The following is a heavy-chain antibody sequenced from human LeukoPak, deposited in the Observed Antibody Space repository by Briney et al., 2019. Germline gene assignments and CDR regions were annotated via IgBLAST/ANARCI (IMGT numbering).Heavy chain of an antibody. CDR1: GFTFSSYA. J-gene: IGHJ2*01. CDR3: AKDQYCTNGVCWYWYFDL. Sequence: GGSLRLSCAASGFTFSSYAMTWVRQAPGKGLECVSAICASGGCTYYAGSVKGRFTISRDNSKNTLYLQMNSLRAEDTAVYYCAKDQYCTNGVCWYWYFDLWGRGTLVTVSS. D-gene: IGHD2-8*01. V-gene: IGHV3-23*01. CDR2: ICASGGCT.